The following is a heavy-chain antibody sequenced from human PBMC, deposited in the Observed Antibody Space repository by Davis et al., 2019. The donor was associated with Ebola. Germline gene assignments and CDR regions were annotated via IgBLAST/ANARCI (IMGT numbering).Heavy chain of an antibody. CDR2: IYSGGST. V-gene: IGHV3-53*05. CDR1: GFTVSSNY. J-gene: IGHJ3*02. Sequence: PGGSLRLSCAASGFTVSSNYMSWVRQAPGKGLEWVSVIYSGGSTYYADSVKGRFTISRDNSKNTLYLQMNSLRAEDTAVYYCASGIVVVKSGAFDIWGQGTMVTVSS. D-gene: IGHD3-22*01. CDR3: ASGIVVVKSGAFDI.